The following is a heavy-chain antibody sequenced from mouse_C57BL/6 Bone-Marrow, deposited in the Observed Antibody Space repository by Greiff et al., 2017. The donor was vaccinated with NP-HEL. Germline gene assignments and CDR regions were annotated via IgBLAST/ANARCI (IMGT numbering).Heavy chain of an antibody. Sequence: QVQLQQPGAELVRPGTSVKLSCKASGYTFTSYWMHWVKQRPGQGLEWIGVIDPSDSYTNYNQKFKGKATLTVDTSSSTAYMQLSSLTSEDSAVYYCARSEGYDGNYAMDYWGQGTSVTVSS. CDR3: ARSEGYDGNYAMDY. V-gene: IGHV1-59*01. CDR1: GYTFTSYW. CDR2: IDPSDSYT. J-gene: IGHJ4*01. D-gene: IGHD2-2*01.